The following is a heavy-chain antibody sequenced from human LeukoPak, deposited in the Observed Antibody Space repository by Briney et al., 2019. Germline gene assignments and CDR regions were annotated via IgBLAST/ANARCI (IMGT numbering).Heavy chain of an antibody. D-gene: IGHD3-9*01. CDR1: GGSISSYY. J-gene: IGHJ1*01. V-gene: IGHV4-59*01. CDR3: ARASPYYDILTGYSPEYFQH. Sequence: SETLSLTCTVSGGSISSYYWSWIRQPPGKGLEWIGYIYYSGSTNYNPSLKSRVTISVDTSKNQFSLKLSSVTAADTAVYYCARASPYYDILTGYSPEYFQHWGQGTLVTVSS. CDR2: IYYSGST.